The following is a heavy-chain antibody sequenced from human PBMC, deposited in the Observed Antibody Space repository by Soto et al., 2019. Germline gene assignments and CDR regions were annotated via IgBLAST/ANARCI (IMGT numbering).Heavy chain of an antibody. CDR1: GATLDTFINFG. CDR3: ARGAATKRIVLMDDALEI. CDR2: IIPVFGTA. D-gene: IGHD5-12*01. Sequence: QVQLVQSGAEVKKPGSSVKVSCKASGATLDTFINFGVTWVRRAPGQGLEWMGGIIPVFGTAHYAQKLQGRLTMSADASTRTAYMELSSRRSEDTAVYYCARGAATKRIVLMDDALEIWGQGQMVTVSS. V-gene: IGHV1-69*12. J-gene: IGHJ3*02.